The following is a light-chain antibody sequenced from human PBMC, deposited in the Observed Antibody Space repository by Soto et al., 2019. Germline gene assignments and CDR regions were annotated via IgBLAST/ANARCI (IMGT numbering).Light chain of an antibody. CDR3: QQRSNWPPGIT. CDR2: DAS. J-gene: IGKJ5*01. Sequence: LSWREGVRVSVFAVACQSVSTYLAWYQQKPGQAPRLLMYDASNRATGTPARFSGSGSGTDFTLTISTLEPEDFAVYYCQQRSNWPPGITFGQGTRLEIK. CDR1: QSVSTY. V-gene: IGKV3-11*01.